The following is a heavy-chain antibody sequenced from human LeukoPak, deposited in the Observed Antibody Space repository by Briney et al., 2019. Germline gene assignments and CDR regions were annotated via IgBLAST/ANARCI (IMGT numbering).Heavy chain of an antibody. CDR2: IYYSGST. CDR1: GGSISSNNYY. V-gene: IGHV4-39*01. D-gene: IGHD3-3*01. CDR3: ARGNTIFGVVIFPSGFDP. Sequence: SETLSLTCTASGGSISSNNYYWAWIRQPPGKGLEWIGTIYYSGSTYYNPSLKSRVTIFVDTSKNQFSLKLSSVTAADTAVYYCARGNTIFGVVIFPSGFDPWGQGTLVTVSS. J-gene: IGHJ5*02.